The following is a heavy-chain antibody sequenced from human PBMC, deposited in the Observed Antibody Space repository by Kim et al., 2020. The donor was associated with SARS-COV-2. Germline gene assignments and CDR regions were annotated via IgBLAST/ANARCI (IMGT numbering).Heavy chain of an antibody. J-gene: IGHJ6*02. CDR1: GGSISSYY. V-gene: IGHV4-59*01. D-gene: IGHD3-10*01. Sequence: SETLSLTCTVSGGSISSYYWSWIRQPPGKGLEWIGYIYYSGSTNYNPSLKSRVTISVDTSKNQFSLKLSSVTAADTAVYYCARETPGGMDVWGQGTTVTVSS. CDR2: IYYSGST. CDR3: ARETPGGMDV.